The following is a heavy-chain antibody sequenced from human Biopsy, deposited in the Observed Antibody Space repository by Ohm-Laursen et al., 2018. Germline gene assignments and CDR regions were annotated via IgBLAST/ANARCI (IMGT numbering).Heavy chain of an antibody. Sequence: SLRLSCAASGFDFSDFSMNWVRQAPGKGLEWVSSISASGNHIYYTDSVKGRFTVSRDNGKNSVYLQMSSLRVEDTAVYYCARDGEAKYCKHGVCPSDFWGQGTLVTVSS. CDR2: ISASGNHI. D-gene: IGHD2-8*01. CDR3: ARDGEAKYCKHGVCPSDF. CDR1: GFDFSDFS. J-gene: IGHJ4*02. V-gene: IGHV3-21*01.